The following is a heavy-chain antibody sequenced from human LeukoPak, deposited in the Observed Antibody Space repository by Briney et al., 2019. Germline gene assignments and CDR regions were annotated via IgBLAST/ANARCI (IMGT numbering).Heavy chain of an antibody. J-gene: IGHJ4*02. Sequence: PGGSLRLSCAASGFTFSSYAMSWVRQAPGMGLEWVSSISGSGGNTYYADSVKGRFTISRDNSKDTLYLQMNSLRTEDTAVYYCARDPRGSSGSDYWGQGTLVTVSS. D-gene: IGHD6-19*01. CDR2: ISGSGGNT. CDR3: ARDPRGSSGSDY. V-gene: IGHV3-23*01. CDR1: GFTFSSYA.